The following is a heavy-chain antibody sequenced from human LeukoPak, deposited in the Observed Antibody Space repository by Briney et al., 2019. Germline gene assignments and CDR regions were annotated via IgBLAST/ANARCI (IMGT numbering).Heavy chain of an antibody. Sequence: PGGSLRLSCAASGFTFSSYAMHWVRQAPGKGLEYVSAISSSNGGSTYYANSVKGRFTISRDNSKNTLYLQMGSLRAEDMAVYYCARESKWIQLCLDYWGQGTLVTVSS. CDR3: ARESKWIQLCLDY. CDR2: ISSSNGGST. D-gene: IGHD5-18*01. V-gene: IGHV3-64*01. J-gene: IGHJ4*02. CDR1: GFTFSSYA.